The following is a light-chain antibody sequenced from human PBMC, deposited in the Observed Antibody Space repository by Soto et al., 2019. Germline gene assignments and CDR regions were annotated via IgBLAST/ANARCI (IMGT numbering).Light chain of an antibody. J-gene: IGLJ1*01. CDR1: SSDVVGYNY. CDR2: EVS. Sequence: QSALTQPASVSGSPGQSITISCTGTSSDVVGYNYASWYQQHPGKAPKLMIYEVSNRPSGVSNRFSGSKSGNTASLTISGLQAEDEADYYCSSYTSSSTLVFGTGTKLTVL. CDR3: SSYTSSSTLV. V-gene: IGLV2-14*01.